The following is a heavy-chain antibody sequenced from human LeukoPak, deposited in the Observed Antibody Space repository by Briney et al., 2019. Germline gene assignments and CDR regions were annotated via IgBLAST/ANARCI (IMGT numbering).Heavy chain of an antibody. CDR2: IWYDGSNK. J-gene: IGHJ5*02. V-gene: IGHV3-33*01. D-gene: IGHD3-16*01. CDR3: AREITFLGPFDP. CDR1: GFTFSTYG. Sequence: GGSLRLSCAAPGFTFSTYGMHWVRQAPGKGLEWVAVIWYDGSNKYYADSVKGRFTISRDNSKNTLYLQMNSLRAEDTAVYYCAREITFLGPFDPWGQGTLVTVSS.